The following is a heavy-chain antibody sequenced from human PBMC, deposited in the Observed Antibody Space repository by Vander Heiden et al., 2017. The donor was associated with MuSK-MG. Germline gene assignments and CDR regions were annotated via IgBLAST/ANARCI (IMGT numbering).Heavy chain of an antibody. CDR3: ARGRTGDHPFDY. J-gene: IGHJ4*02. CDR2: IFHAGGT. CDR1: AGSIISYY. D-gene: IGHD7-27*01. V-gene: IGHV4-59*01. Sequence: QVQLQESGPGLVKPSETLSLTCTVSAGSIISYYWSWIRQPPGKGLKWIEFIFHAGGTNYTPSLGSRVTMSVDTSKNQFSLKLRSVTAADTAVYYCARGRTGDHPFDYWGQGTLVTVSS.